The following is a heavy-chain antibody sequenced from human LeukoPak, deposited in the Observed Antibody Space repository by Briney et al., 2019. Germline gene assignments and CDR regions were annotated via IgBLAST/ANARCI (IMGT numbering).Heavy chain of an antibody. D-gene: IGHD6-13*01. J-gene: IGHJ5*02. V-gene: IGHV4-38-2*02. CDR1: GYSISSGYY. CDR2: INHSGST. CDR3: ARAIAAAAPEWFDP. Sequence: PSETLSLTCTVSGYSISSGYYWGWIRQPPGKGLEWIASINHSGSTYYNPSLKSRVTISVDTSKNQFSLKLSSVTAADTAVYYCARAIAAAAPEWFDPWGQGTLVTVSS.